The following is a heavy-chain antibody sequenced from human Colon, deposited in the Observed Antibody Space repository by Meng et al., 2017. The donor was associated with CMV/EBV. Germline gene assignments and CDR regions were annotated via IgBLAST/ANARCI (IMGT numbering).Heavy chain of an antibody. J-gene: IGHJ4*02. CDR3: VTDYPERTAQIDN. V-gene: IGHV3-15*01. D-gene: IGHD1/OR15-1a*01. CDR1: GFTFVHAW. CDR2: VRAGGTA. Sequence: EVLLLEAGGGLVTPGGSLRLSCAASGFTFVHAWMSWVRQSPGTGLEWVARVRAGGTADYAAPVKGRFTVGRDDSTNTVYLQMNNLLSNDTAVYYCVTDYPERTAQIDNWGQGTLVTVSS.